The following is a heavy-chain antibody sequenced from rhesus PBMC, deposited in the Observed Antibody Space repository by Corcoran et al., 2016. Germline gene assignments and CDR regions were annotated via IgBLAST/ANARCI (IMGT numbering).Heavy chain of an antibody. V-gene: IGHV2-174*01. CDR1: GFSISTSGMG. CDR2: IYGDDDT. CDR3: ARGYSYSYGFDY. J-gene: IGHJ4*01. Sequence: QVTLKESGPALVKSTPTLTLTCTFSGFSISTSGMGLGWIRQPPGKALEWLALIYGDDDTYYNTSLKSTLTISKDTSKNQVVLTMTNMDPVHTATYYCARGYSYSYGFDYWGQGVLVTVSS. D-gene: IGHD5-12*01.